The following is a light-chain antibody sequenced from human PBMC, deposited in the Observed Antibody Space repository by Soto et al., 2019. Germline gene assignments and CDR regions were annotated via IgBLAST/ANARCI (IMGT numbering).Light chain of an antibody. V-gene: IGKV1-33*01. CDR2: DSS. CDR3: QQYAYLIT. J-gene: IGKJ4*01. CDR1: QDISDF. Sequence: DIQMTQSPSSLSASVGDRITITCQASQDISDFLNWYQQRPGKPPKLLIYDSSNVEGGVPSRFSGSGSGTHFTFTISSLQPEDIATYYCQQYAYLITFGGGTKIEIK.